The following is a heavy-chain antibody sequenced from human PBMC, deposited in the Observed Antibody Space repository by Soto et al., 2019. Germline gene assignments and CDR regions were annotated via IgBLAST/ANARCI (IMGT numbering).Heavy chain of an antibody. V-gene: IGHV4-39*01. CDR2: IYYSGLT. CDR1: GGSISSTNHY. J-gene: IGHJ4*02. CDR3: ARHGYYYDSTGYYYFV. Sequence: SETLSLTCTVSGGSISSTNHYWGWIRQPPGKGLEWVGDIYYSGLTRYNPSLKSRVTMSVDTSENQFSLKLSTVAAADTAIYYCARHGYYYDSTGYYYFVWGQGTLVTAPQ. D-gene: IGHD3-22*01.